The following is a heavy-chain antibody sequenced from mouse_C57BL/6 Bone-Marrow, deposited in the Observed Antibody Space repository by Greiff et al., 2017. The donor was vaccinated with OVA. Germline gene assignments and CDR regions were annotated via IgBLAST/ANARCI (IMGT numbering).Heavy chain of an antibody. V-gene: IGHV5-12*01. J-gene: IGHJ4*01. CDR1: GFTFSDYY. D-gene: IGHD4-1*02. CDR2: ISNGGGST. CDR3: ARQSTGSAMDY. Sequence: EVNVVESGGGLVQPGGSLKLSCAASGFTFSDYYMYWVRQTPEKRLEWVAYISNGGGSTYYPDTVKGRFTISRDNAKNTLYLQMSRLKSEDTAMYYCARQSTGSAMDYWGQGTSVTVSS.